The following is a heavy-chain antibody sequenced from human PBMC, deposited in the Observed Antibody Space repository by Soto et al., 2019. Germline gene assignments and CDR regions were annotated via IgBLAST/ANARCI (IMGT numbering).Heavy chain of an antibody. Sequence: PGGSLRLSCAASGFPFSSYAVTWVRQAPGKGLEWVSAISGGDGSTYYADSVKGRFTISRDNSKNTLYLQMNSLRAEDTAVYYCARAPSWTAGPFDYWGQGTLVTVSS. CDR2: ISGGDGST. CDR3: ARAPSWTAGPFDY. D-gene: IGHD6-25*01. J-gene: IGHJ4*02. V-gene: IGHV3-23*01. CDR1: GFPFSSYA.